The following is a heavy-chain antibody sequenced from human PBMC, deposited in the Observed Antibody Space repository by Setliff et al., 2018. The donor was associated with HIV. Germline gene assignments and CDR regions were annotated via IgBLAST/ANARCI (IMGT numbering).Heavy chain of an antibody. Sequence: CTVSGYSISSGYYWGWIRQPPGKGLEWIGSIYHSGSTYYNPSLKRRVTISADTSKNQFSLRLGSVTAADTAVYYCASFYGKLPGLDNWGQGALVTVSS. V-gene: IGHV4-38-2*02. CDR1: GYSISSGYY. J-gene: IGHJ4*02. CDR3: ASFYGKLPGLDN. D-gene: IGHD3-16*01. CDR2: IYHSGST.